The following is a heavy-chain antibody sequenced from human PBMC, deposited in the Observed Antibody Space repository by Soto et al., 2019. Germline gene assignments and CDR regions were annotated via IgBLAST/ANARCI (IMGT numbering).Heavy chain of an antibody. CDR3: ARRIHSSAGSLRAFDI. CDR1: GGTFSSYA. V-gene: IGHV1-69*01. Sequence: QVQLVQSGAEVKKPGSSVKVSCKASGGTFSSYAISWVRQAPGQGLEWMGGIIPIFGTANYAQKFQGRVTITADESTSTAYMELGRLRSEDTAVYYCARRIHSSAGSLRAFDIWGQGTMVTVSS. CDR2: IIPIFGTA. J-gene: IGHJ3*02. D-gene: IGHD6-19*01.